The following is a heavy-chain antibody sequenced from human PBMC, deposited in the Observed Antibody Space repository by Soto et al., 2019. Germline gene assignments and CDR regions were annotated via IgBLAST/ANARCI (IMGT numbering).Heavy chain of an antibody. J-gene: IGHJ4*02. CDR2: IYPGDSDA. Sequence: GESLKISCNGSGYIFTTYWIAWVRQMPGKGLEWMGIIYPGDSDARYSPSFQGQVTFSADKSINTTYLHFNSLEASDTAMYFCTRGDTSMGFDYWGQGTLVTVSS. D-gene: IGHD5-18*01. CDR3: TRGDTSMGFDY. CDR1: GYIFTTYW. V-gene: IGHV5-51*01.